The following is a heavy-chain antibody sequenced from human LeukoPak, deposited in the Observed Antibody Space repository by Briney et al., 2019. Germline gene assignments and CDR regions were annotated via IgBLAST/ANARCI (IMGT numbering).Heavy chain of an antibody. D-gene: IGHD2-21*02. Sequence: ASVKVSCKASGYTFTGYYMHWVRQAPGQGLEWMGWINPNSGGTNYAQKFQGRVTMTRDTSISTAYMELSRLRSDDTAVYYCARQDRGGDCYPEYFQHWGQGTLVTVSS. CDR3: ARQDRGGDCYPEYFQH. CDR2: INPNSGGT. V-gene: IGHV1-2*02. J-gene: IGHJ1*01. CDR1: GYTFTGYY.